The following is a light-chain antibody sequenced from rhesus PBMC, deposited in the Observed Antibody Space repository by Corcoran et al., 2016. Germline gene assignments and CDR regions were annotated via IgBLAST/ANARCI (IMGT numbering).Light chain of an antibody. Sequence: QVILTQSPATLSLSPGERATLSCRASPSVSSYLALYQQKPGKAPRLLIYGDSSRATGIPDRFCGSGSGTDLLPTISRLGPEDVGVYNCCQHSSGWTFGQGTKVEIK. J-gene: IGKJ1*01. V-gene: IGKV3-10*01. CDR1: PSVSSY. CDR2: GDS. CDR3: CQHSSGWT.